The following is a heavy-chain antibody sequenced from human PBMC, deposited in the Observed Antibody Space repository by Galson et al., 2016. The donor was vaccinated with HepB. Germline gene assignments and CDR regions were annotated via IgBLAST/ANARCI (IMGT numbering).Heavy chain of an antibody. D-gene: IGHD6-6*01. V-gene: IGHV3-48*02. Sequence: SLRLSCAGSGFTFSRSGLNWVRQAPGKGLQWVSYIGSSVSTIYYADSVMGRFTISRDNAKNSVYLQMHSLRDDDTAVYYCARELVRSAFDPWGQGTVVTVSS. CDR3: ARELVRSAFDP. CDR2: IGSSVSTI. CDR1: GFTFSRSG. J-gene: IGHJ3*01.